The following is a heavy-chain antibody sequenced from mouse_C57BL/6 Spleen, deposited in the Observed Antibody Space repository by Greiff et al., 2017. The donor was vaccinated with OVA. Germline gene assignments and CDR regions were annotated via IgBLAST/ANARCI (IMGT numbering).Heavy chain of an antibody. J-gene: IGHJ4*01. V-gene: IGHV1-26*01. Sequence: EVQLQQSGPELVKPGASVKISCKASGYTFTDYYMNWVKQSHGKSLEWIGDINPNNGGTSYNQKFKGKATLTVDKSSSTAYMELRSLTSEDSAVYYCARGDSNRDYYAMDYWGQGTSVTVSS. CDR1: GYTFTDYY. CDR2: INPNNGGT. CDR3: ARGDSNRDYYAMDY. D-gene: IGHD2-5*01.